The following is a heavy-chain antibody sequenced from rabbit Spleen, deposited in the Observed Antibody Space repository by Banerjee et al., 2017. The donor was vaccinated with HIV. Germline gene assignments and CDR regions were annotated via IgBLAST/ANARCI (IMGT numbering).Heavy chain of an antibody. Sequence: QSLEESGGDLVKPGASPTLTCTASGFSFSSTYYMCWVRQPPGKGLEWIGCIYPGSSGTTYYASWAKGRFSISKTSSTTLTLQMTSLTVADSATYFCARETSSGWGVVLYYFSLWGQGSLVTVS. CDR1: GFSFSSTYY. V-gene: IGHV1S40*01. CDR3: ARETSSGWGVVLYYFSL. D-gene: IGHD4-1*01. CDR2: IYPGSSGTT. J-gene: IGHJ4*01.